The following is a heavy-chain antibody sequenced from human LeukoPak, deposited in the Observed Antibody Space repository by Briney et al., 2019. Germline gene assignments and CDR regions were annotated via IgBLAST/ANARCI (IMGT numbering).Heavy chain of an antibody. CDR3: ARALAAAGRYYFDY. CDR1: GGSISSYY. D-gene: IGHD6-13*01. Sequence: SETLSLTCTVSGGSISSYYWSWIRQPAGKGLEWTGRIYTSGSTNYNPSLKSRVTMSVDTSKNQFSLKLSSVTAADTAVYYCARALAAAGRYYFDYWGQGTLVTVSS. J-gene: IGHJ4*02. V-gene: IGHV4-4*07. CDR2: IYTSGST.